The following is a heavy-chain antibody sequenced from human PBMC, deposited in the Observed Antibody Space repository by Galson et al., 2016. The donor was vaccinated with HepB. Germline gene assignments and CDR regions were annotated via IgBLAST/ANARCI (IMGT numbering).Heavy chain of an antibody. CDR2: VSYDANNE. Sequence: SLRIACEASGFTYSSYAIHWVRQAQGQELEWVPVVSYDANNEYYADSVKGRFSISRVNAKNSLHLQMNSLRAEDPAVYYCAHPPNLNYFGNWGQGTLVTASS. CDR3: AHPPNLNYFGN. V-gene: IGHV3-30-3*01. CDR1: GFTYSSYA. D-gene: IGHD3-9*01. J-gene: IGHJ4*02.